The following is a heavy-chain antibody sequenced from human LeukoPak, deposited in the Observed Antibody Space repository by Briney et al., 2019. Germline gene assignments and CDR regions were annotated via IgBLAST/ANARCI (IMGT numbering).Heavy chain of an antibody. CDR2: IYYSGST. V-gene: IGHV4-59*01. Sequence: SETLSLTCTVSGGSISSYYWNWIRQPPGKGLEWIGHIYYSGSTNYNPSLKRRVTISVDPSKNQVSLKLSSVTAADTAVYYCAGGLRVAVAGTLFWFDPWGQGTLVTVSS. D-gene: IGHD6-19*01. CDR1: GGSISSYY. CDR3: AGGLRVAVAGTLFWFDP. J-gene: IGHJ5*02.